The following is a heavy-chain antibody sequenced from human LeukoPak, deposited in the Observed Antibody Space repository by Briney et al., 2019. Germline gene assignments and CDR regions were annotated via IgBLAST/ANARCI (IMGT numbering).Heavy chain of an antibody. Sequence: GSSVKVSCKASGGTFSSYAISWVRQAPGQGLEWMGRIIPILGIANYAQKFQGRVTITADKSTSTAYMELSSLRSEDTAVYYCARDHRIAVAGPPGAFDIWGQGTMVTVSS. CDR3: ARDHRIAVAGPPGAFDI. CDR2: IIPILGIA. D-gene: IGHD6-19*01. CDR1: GGTFSSYA. J-gene: IGHJ3*02. V-gene: IGHV1-69*04.